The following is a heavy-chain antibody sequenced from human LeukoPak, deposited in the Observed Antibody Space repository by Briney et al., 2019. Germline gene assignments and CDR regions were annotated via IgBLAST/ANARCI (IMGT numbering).Heavy chain of an antibody. CDR2: INPSGGST. J-gene: IGHJ4*02. CDR3: APDSLGAMLIDY. D-gene: IGHD1-26*01. V-gene: IGHV1-46*01. CDR1: GYTFTSYG. Sequence: ASVKVSCKASGYTFTSYGISWVRQAPGQGLEWMGIINPSGGSTSYAQKFQGRVTMTRDTSTSTVYMELSSLRAEDTAVYYCAPDSLGAMLIDYWGQGTLVTVSS.